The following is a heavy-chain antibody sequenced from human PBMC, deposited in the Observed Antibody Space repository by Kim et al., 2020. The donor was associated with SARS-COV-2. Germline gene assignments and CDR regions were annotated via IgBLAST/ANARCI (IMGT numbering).Heavy chain of an antibody. CDR3: ARVIKSYYDILTGYSLDSGYFDY. D-gene: IGHD3-9*01. Sequence: GGSLRLSCAASGFTFSSYEMNWVRQAPGKGLEWVSYISSSGSTIYYADSVKGRFTISRDNAKNSLYLQMNSLRAEDTAVYYCARVIKSYYDILTGYSLDSGYFDYWGQGTLVTVSS. V-gene: IGHV3-48*03. CDR1: GFTFSSYE. CDR2: ISSSGSTI. J-gene: IGHJ4*02.